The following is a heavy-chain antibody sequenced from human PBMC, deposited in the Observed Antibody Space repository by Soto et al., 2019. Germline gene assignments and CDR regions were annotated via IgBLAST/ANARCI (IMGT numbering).Heavy chain of an antibody. CDR2: MWYDGSNK. J-gene: IGHJ4*02. D-gene: IGHD6-13*01. CDR3: ARERIAAAGTAYCDY. CDR1: GFTFSNYG. Sequence: QVQLVESGGGVVQPGRSLRLSCAASGFTFSNYGMHWVRQAPGKGLEWVAVMWYDGSNKYYADSVKGRFTISRDTSKNTLYLQMNSLRAEDTAVYYCARERIAAAGTAYCDYWGQGTLVTVSS. V-gene: IGHV3-33*01.